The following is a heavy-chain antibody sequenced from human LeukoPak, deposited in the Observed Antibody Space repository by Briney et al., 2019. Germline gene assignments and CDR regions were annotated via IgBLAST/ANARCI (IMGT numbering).Heavy chain of an antibody. D-gene: IGHD6-19*01. CDR2: ISTYNGNT. CDR1: GYTFTNYG. CDR3: ARGIAVGGAEYFQH. V-gene: IGHV1-18*01. J-gene: IGHJ1*01. Sequence: EASVKVSCKASGYTFTNYGITWVRQAPGQGLEWMGWISTYNGNTNYAQKFQGRVTMTTDTSTSTAYMELRSLRSDDTVVYYCARGIAVGGAEYFQHWGQGTLVTVSS.